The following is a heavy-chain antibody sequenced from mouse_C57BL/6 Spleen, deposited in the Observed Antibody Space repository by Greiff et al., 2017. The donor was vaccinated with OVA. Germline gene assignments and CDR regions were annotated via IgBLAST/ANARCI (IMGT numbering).Heavy chain of an antibody. J-gene: IGHJ2*01. Sequence: VQLQQPGAELVMPGASVKLSCKASGYTFTSYWMHWVKQRPGQGLEWIGEIDPSDSYTNYNQKFKGKSTLTVDKSSSTAYMQLSSLTSEDSAVYYCARGYYYGSSPHYFDYWGQGTTLTVSS. CDR1: GYTFTSYW. CDR2: IDPSDSYT. V-gene: IGHV1-69*01. CDR3: ARGYYYGSSPHYFDY. D-gene: IGHD1-1*01.